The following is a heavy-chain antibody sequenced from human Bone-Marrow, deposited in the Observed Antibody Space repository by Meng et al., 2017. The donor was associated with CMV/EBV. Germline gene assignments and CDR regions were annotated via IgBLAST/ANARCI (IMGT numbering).Heavy chain of an antibody. CDR2: IRYDGSNK. CDR1: GCTFSSYG. J-gene: IGHJ4*02. Sequence: ARRLRSWGGVVQPGGSLRFFLSAAGCTFSSYGIRWVRQAPGEGVEWLAFIRYDGSNKYYADSVKGRFTISRDNSKNTLYLQMNSLRAEDTAVYYCAKGPSGYPYHFDYWGQGTLVTVSS. CDR3: AKGPSGYPYHFDY. V-gene: IGHV3-30*02. D-gene: IGHD5-12*01.